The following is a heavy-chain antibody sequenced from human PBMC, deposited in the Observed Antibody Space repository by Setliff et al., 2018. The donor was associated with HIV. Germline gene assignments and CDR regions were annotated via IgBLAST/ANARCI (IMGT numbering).Heavy chain of an antibody. CDR1: GGTFGSYA. V-gene: IGHV1-18*01. CDR3: ARHSPSDY. J-gene: IGHJ4*02. CDR2: ISAYNGNT. Sequence: GASVKVSCKASGGTFGSYAVSWVRQAPGQGLEWMGWISAYNGNTNYAQKLQGRVTMTTDTSTSTAYMELRSLRSDDTAVYYCARHSPSDYWGQGTLVTVSS.